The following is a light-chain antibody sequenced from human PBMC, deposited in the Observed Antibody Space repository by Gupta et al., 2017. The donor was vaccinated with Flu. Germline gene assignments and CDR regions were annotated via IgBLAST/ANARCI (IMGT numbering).Light chain of an antibody. V-gene: IGLV1-47*01. CDR2: RNN. CDR3: AVWDDSLSGKV. Sequence: QSVLTQPPSASGTPGQRVTIPCSGSSSNIGSNYVYGYQQLPGTAPKVLMYRNNQRPSGVPDRFSGAKSGTSASLAISGLRSEDEGDYYCAVWDDSLSGKVFGGGTKVTVL. CDR1: SSNIGSNY. J-gene: IGLJ3*02.